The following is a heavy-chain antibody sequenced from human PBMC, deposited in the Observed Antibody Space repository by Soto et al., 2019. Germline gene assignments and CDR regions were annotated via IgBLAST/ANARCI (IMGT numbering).Heavy chain of an antibody. CDR3: AKDQEDYYDSSGEQDY. Sequence: GGSLRLSCAASGFTFSSYAMSWVRQAPGKGLEWVSAISGSGGSTYYADSVKGRFTISRDNSKNTLYLQMNSLRAEDTAVYYCAKDQEDYYDSSGEQDYWGQGTLVTVSS. D-gene: IGHD3-22*01. V-gene: IGHV3-23*01. J-gene: IGHJ4*02. CDR2: ISGSGGST. CDR1: GFTFSSYA.